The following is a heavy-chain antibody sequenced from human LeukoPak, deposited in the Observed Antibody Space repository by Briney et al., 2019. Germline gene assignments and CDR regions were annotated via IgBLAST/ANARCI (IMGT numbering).Heavy chain of an antibody. D-gene: IGHD3-22*01. CDR1: GFTFSNYA. V-gene: IGHV3-30*04. CDR2: ISYDGSNK. J-gene: IGHJ6*03. Sequence: GGSLRLSCAASGFTFSNYAMHWVRQAPGKGLEWMAVISYDGSNKYYADSVKGRFTISRDNSKNTLYLQMNSLRAEDTAVYYCARQGLGITTTNYYYMDVWGKGTTVTVSS. CDR3: ARQGLGITTTNYYYMDV.